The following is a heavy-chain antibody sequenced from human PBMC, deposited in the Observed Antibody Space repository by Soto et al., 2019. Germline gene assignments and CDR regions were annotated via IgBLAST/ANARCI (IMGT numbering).Heavy chain of an antibody. Sequence: QVQLVESGGGVVQPGRSLRLSCAASGFTFSSYGMHWVRQAPGKGLEWVAVISYDGSNKYYADSVKGRFTISRDNSKNTLYLQMNSLRAEDTAVYYCAKDLSSSSFDYWGQGTLVTVSS. V-gene: IGHV3-30*18. J-gene: IGHJ4*02. CDR2: ISYDGSNK. D-gene: IGHD6-13*01. CDR3: AKDLSSSSFDY. CDR1: GFTFSSYG.